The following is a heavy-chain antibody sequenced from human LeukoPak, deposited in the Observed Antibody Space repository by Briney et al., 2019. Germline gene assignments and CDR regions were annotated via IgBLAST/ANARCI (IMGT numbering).Heavy chain of an antibody. CDR3: ATGGNWFDP. V-gene: IGHV3-21*06. Sequence: GGSLRLSCAASGYTFSSYTMNWVRQAPGKGLEWVLSIRSSGTYVFYADSVRGRFTISRDNAKNSVYLQMNSLRAEDTAIYYCATGGNWFDPWGQGTLVTVSS. CDR2: IRSSGTYV. J-gene: IGHJ5*02. CDR1: GYTFSSYT.